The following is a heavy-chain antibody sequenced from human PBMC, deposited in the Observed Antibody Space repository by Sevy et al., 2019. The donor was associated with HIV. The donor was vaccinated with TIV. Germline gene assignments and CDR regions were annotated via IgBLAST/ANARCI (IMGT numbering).Heavy chain of an antibody. J-gene: IGHJ3*02. CDR3: VGEIPNSGPAFDI. V-gene: IGHV3-48*03. CDR1: GFTFSSYE. CDR2: ISDSGANI. D-gene: IGHD1-1*01. Sequence: GGSLRLSCAVSGFTFSSYEMNWVRQAPGKGLEWVSYISDSGANIYYADSVKGRFTISRDSAKNSLYLQMNSLRAEDTAFYYGVGEIPNSGPAFDIWGQGTMVTVSS.